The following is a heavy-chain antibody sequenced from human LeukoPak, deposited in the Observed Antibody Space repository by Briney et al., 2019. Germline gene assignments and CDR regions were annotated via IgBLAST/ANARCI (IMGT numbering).Heavy chain of an antibody. CDR1: GFTFSSYS. CDR2: ISSSSSYI. CDR3: ARRVSLTTVVIGDAFDI. V-gene: IGHV3-21*01. J-gene: IGHJ3*02. Sequence: PGGSLRLSCAASGFTFSSYSMNWVRQAPGKGLEWVSSISSSSSYIYYADSVKGRFTISRDNAKNSLYLQMNSLRAEDTAVYYCARRVSLTTVVIGDAFDIWGQGTMVTVSS. D-gene: IGHD4-23*01.